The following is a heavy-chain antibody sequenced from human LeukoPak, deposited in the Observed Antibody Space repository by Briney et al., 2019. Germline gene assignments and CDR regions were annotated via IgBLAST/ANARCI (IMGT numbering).Heavy chain of an antibody. D-gene: IGHD3-22*01. Sequence: GESLKISCKGSGYSFTSYWIGWVRQMPGKGLGWMGIIYPGDSDTRYSPSFQGQVTISADKSISTAYLQWSSLKASDTAMYYCATRLVSSGQAFDYWGQGTLVTVSS. J-gene: IGHJ4*02. CDR1: GYSFTSYW. CDR3: ATRLVSSGQAFDY. CDR2: IYPGDSDT. V-gene: IGHV5-51*01.